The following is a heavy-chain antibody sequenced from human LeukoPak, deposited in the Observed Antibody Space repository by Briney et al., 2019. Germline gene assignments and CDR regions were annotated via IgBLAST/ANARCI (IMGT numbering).Heavy chain of an antibody. CDR2: INPNSGGT. J-gene: IGHJ4*02. Sequence: GASVKVSCKAPGYTFTGYYMHWVRQAPGQGLEWMGRINPNSGGTNYAQKFQGRVTMTRDTSISTAYMELSRLRSDDTAVYYCARGPWYDSSGYLDFDYWGQGTLVTVSS. CDR3: ARGPWYDSSGYLDFDY. V-gene: IGHV1-2*06. CDR1: GYTFTGYY. D-gene: IGHD3-22*01.